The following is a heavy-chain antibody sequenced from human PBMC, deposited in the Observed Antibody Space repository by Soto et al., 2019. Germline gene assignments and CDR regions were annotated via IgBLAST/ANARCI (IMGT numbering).Heavy chain of an antibody. V-gene: IGHV4-59*01. CDR1: GGSISSNY. D-gene: IGHD6-13*01. J-gene: IGHJ4*02. CDR3: ARYRREAVAGYTLDN. Sequence: SETLSLTCTVAGGSISSNYWTWIRQPTGKGLEWMGYVYNSGSTNYNPSLKSRVTISEDTSKSQFSLKVNSMTAADTAVYYCARYRREAVAGYTLDNWGQGILVTVSS. CDR2: VYNSGST.